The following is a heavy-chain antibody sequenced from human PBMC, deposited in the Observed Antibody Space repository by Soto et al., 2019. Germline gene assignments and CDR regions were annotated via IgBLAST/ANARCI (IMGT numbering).Heavy chain of an antibody. Sequence: EMQLVESGGGLVQPGGSLRLSCAASGFTFSTNWMHWVRQAPGKGLVWVSRINTDGTYTTYADSVKGRFTISRDNAKNTLHLQMDSLRAEDTAVYYCARSNEQQLTRSYYYGMDVWGQGTTVTVSS. D-gene: IGHD6-13*01. J-gene: IGHJ6*02. CDR1: GFTFSTNW. V-gene: IGHV3-74*01. CDR3: ARSNEQQLTRSYYYGMDV. CDR2: INTDGTYT.